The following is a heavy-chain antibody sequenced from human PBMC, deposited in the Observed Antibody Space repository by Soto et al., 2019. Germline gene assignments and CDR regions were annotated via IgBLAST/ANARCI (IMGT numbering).Heavy chain of an antibody. CDR3: AWTVTTYNWFDP. Sequence: QVQLVQSGAEVKKPGSSVKVSCTASGGTFSSYAISWVRQAPGQGLEWMGGIIPIFGTANYAQKFQGRVXIXAXGSTSTAYMELRSLRSEDTAVYYCAWTVTTYNWFDPWGQGTLVTVSS. V-gene: IGHV1-69*12. J-gene: IGHJ5*02. CDR2: IIPIFGTA. D-gene: IGHD4-17*01. CDR1: GGTFSSYA.